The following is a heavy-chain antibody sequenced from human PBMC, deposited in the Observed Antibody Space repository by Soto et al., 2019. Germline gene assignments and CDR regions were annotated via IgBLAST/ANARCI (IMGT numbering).Heavy chain of an antibody. V-gene: IGHV3-66*01. Sequence: GGSLRLSCAASGFTVSSNYMSWVRQAPGKGPEWVSVIYSGGSTYYADSVKGRFTISRDNSENTLYLQMNSLRAEDTAVYYCARARYFDWLLWSWGQGTLVTVSS. J-gene: IGHJ5*02. CDR2: IYSGGST. CDR3: ARARYFDWLLWS. D-gene: IGHD3-9*01. CDR1: GFTVSSNY.